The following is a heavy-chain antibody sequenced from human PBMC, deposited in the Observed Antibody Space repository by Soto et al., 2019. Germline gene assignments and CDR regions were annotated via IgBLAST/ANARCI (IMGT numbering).Heavy chain of an antibody. Sequence: PGGSLRLSCVASGFNFGTYAIHWVRQAPGKGLQWVALIAYDGINTYYADSVKGRFTISRDNSKNTLHLQMNSLRPEDTGVYFCARVTPGNNLYYFSGLDVWGQGTSVTASS. CDR3: ARVTPGNNLYYFSGLDV. V-gene: IGHV3-30-3*01. D-gene: IGHD1-1*01. CDR1: GFNFGTYA. CDR2: IAYDGINT. J-gene: IGHJ6*02.